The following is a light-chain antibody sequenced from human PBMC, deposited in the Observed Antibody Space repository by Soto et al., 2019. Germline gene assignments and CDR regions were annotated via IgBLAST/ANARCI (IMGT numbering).Light chain of an antibody. Sequence: EIVLTQSPGTLSLSPVERATLSCRASQSVSSSYLAWYQQKPGQAPRLLIYGASSRATGIPDRFSGSGSGTDFNLTISRLEPEDFAVYYCQQYGSSPQTFGQGTNVDIK. V-gene: IGKV3-20*01. CDR2: GAS. J-gene: IGKJ1*01. CDR1: QSVSSSY. CDR3: QQYGSSPQT.